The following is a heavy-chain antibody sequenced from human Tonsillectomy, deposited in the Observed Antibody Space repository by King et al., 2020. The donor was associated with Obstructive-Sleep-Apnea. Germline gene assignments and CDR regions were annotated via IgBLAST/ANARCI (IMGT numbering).Heavy chain of an antibody. D-gene: IGHD3-9*01. CDR1: GFTFRSYA. CDR3: ARDRATFDALTADYRDYHYGMDV. Sequence: QVQLVESGGGVVQPGRSLRLSCEASGFTFRSYAMHWVRQAPGKGLEWVAVISSDGRNGYYADSVKGRLTISRDNSKNTLYLQMNSLRAEDTAVYYCARDRATFDALTADYRDYHYGMDVWGQGTTVTVSS. J-gene: IGHJ6*02. CDR2: ISSDGRNG. V-gene: IGHV3-30*04.